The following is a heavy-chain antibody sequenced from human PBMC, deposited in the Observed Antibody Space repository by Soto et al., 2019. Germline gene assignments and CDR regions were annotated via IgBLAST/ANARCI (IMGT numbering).Heavy chain of an antibody. CDR1: GYTFTNYA. D-gene: IGHD3-16*01. CDR2: IIPGNGDT. V-gene: IGHV1-3*01. CDR3: ARDLIGDEDAFFDY. J-gene: IGHJ4*02. Sequence: ASVKVSCKTSGYTFTNYAIHWVRQAPGQKLEWMGWIIPGNGDTAFSQKFQGRVSFTRDTSARTAYMELSSLRSEDTAVYYCARDLIGDEDAFFDYWGQGTLVTVSS.